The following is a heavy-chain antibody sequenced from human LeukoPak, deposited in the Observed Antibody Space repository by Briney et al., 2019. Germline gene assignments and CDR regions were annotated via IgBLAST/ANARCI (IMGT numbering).Heavy chain of an antibody. CDR2: ISDSGGNA. CDR3: AKGPRSTMIVVLTRPKYFQH. D-gene: IGHD3-22*01. J-gene: IGHJ1*01. V-gene: IGHV3-23*01. CDR1: GGSISSYY. Sequence: ETLSLTCTVSGGSISSYYWSWVRQAPGKGLEWVSGISDSGGNAYYADSVKGRFTISRDNSKNTLYLQMNSLRGEDTAVYYCAKGPRSTMIVVLTRPKYFQHWGQGTLVTVSS.